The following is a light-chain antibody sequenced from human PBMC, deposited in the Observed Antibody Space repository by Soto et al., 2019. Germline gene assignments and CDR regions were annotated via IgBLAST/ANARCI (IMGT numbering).Light chain of an antibody. CDR3: ETWDINPHVV. CDR1: SGHSSYI. V-gene: IGLV4-60*02. Sequence: QLVLTQSSSASASLGSSVKLTCTLSSGHSSYIIAWHQQQPGKAPRYLMKLEGSGSYNKGSGVPDRFSGSSSGADRYLTISTLQFEDEADYYCETWDINPHVVFGGGTKLTVL. J-gene: IGLJ2*01. CDR2: LEGSGSY.